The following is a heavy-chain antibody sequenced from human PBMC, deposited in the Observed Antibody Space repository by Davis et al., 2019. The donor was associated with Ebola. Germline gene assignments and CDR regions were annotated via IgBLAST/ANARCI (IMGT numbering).Heavy chain of an antibody. Sequence: GSLRLSCAVYSGSFSGYYWSWIRQPPGKGLEWIGEINHSGSTNYNPSLKSRVTISVDTSKNQFSLKLSSVTAADTAVYYCARRMLRYFDRLGFGYWGQGNLVTVSS. CDR3: ARRMLRYFDRLGFGY. CDR1: SGSFSGYY. D-gene: IGHD3-9*01. V-gene: IGHV4-34*01. CDR2: INHSGST. J-gene: IGHJ4*02.